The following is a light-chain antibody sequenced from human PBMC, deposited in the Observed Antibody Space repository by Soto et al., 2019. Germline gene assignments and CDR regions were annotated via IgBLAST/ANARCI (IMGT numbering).Light chain of an antibody. CDR3: QQYSNWPPLT. J-gene: IGKJ4*01. CDR1: QSISTN. V-gene: IGKV3-15*01. CDR2: GAS. Sequence: EIVMTQSPATLSVSPGERATLSCRASQSISTNLAWYQRKPGQAPRLLIYGASTRATGFPARFSGSGSGTEFTLTISSLQSEDFAVYYCQQYSNWPPLTFGGGTKVDIK.